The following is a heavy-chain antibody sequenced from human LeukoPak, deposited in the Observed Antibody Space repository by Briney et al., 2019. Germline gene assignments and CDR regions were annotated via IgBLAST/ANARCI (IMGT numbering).Heavy chain of an antibody. CDR3: ASEVHRYCSGGSCYFND. J-gene: IGHJ4*02. Sequence: ASVKVSCKASGYTFTSYGISWVRQAPGQGLEWMGWISAYNGNTNYAQKLQGRVTMTTDTSTSTAYMELRSLRSDDTAVYYCASEVHRYCSGGSCYFNDWGQGTLVTVSS. V-gene: IGHV1-18*01. CDR2: ISAYNGNT. D-gene: IGHD2-15*01. CDR1: GYTFTSYG.